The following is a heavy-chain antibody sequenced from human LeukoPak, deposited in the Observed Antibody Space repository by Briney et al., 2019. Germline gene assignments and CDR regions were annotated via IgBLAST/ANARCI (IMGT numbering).Heavy chain of an antibody. Sequence: SETLSLTCAVYGGSFSGYYWSWIRQPPGKGLEWIGEINHSGSTNYNPSLKSRVTISVDTSKNQFSLKLSSVTAADTAVYYCARITMIVGDAFDIWGQGTMVTVSS. CDR2: INHSGST. CDR3: ARITMIVGDAFDI. CDR1: GGSFSGYY. J-gene: IGHJ3*02. V-gene: IGHV4-34*01. D-gene: IGHD3-22*01.